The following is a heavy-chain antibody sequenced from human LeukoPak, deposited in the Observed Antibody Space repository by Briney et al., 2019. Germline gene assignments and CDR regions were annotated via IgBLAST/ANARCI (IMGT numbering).Heavy chain of an antibody. D-gene: IGHD3-22*01. CDR1: GITLSNYG. J-gene: IGHJ4*02. CDR2: ISDSGGST. Sequence: GGTLRLSCAVSGITLSNYGMSWVRQAPGKGLECVVGISDSGGSTNYTDSVRGGFTIYGDNPKNRLPLPMNSLTAGDTAVYFCAKRGVVIRVILVGCHKDAYYVDSWGREAVVSVPS. CDR3: AKRGVVIRVILVGCHKDAYYVDS. V-gene: IGHV3-23*01.